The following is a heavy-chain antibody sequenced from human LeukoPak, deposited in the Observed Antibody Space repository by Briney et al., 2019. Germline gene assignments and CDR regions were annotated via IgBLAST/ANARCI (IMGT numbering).Heavy chain of an antibody. CDR3: ARATRRVITIFGVAPDY. J-gene: IGHJ4*02. V-gene: IGHV1-2*02. D-gene: IGHD3-3*01. Sequence: ASVKVSCKASGYTFTGYYMHWVRQAPGQGLEWMGWINPNSGGTNYALKFQGGVTMTRDTSISTAYMELSRLRSDDTAVYYCARATRRVITIFGVAPDYWGQGTPVTVSS. CDR2: INPNSGGT. CDR1: GYTFTGYY.